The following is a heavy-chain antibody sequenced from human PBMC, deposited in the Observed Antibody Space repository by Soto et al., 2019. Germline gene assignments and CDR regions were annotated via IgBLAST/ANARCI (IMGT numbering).Heavy chain of an antibody. J-gene: IGHJ5*02. CDR3: VRAQSRQLLLAWFDA. CDR1: GYTFIAHF. V-gene: IGHV1-2*02. CDR2: IYPDTGGT. D-gene: IGHD2-2*01. Sequence: QVQLVQSGAEVKKPGASVTVSCEASGYTFIAHFIHWVRQAPGQGLVWMGWIYPDTGGTNYAQKFRARVTMTRDTSVSTAYMEVNGLKSDDTAVYYCVRAQSRQLLLAWFDAWGQGTLVTVSS.